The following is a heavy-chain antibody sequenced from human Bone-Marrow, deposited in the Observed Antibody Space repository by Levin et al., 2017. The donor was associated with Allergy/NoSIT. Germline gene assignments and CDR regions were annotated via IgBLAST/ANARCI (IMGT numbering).Heavy chain of an antibody. CDR2: ISYDGSNK. CDR3: ARDGGSCSGGSCYDFDY. J-gene: IGHJ4*02. Sequence: GESLKISCAASGFTFSSYAMHWVRQAPGKGLEWVAVISYDGSNKYYADSVKGRFTISRDNSKNTLYLQMNSLRAEDTAVYYCARDGGSCSGGSCYDFDYWGQGTLVTVSS. V-gene: IGHV3-30-3*01. CDR1: GFTFSSYA. D-gene: IGHD2-15*01.